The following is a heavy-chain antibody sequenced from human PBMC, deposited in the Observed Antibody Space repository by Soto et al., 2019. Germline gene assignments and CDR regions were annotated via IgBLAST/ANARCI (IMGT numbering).Heavy chain of an antibody. CDR1: GFTFSSYG. D-gene: IGHD1-26*01. V-gene: IGHV3-33*01. CDR2: IWYDGSNK. J-gene: IGHJ5*02. CDR3: ARDRDGWELLGWFDP. Sequence: VQLVESGGGVVQPGRSLRLSCAASGFTFSSYGMHWVRKAPGMGLEWVVGIWYDGSNKYYADSVKGRFTISRDNSKNTLYLQMNSLRAEDTAVYYCARDRDGWELLGWFDPWGQGTLVTVSS.